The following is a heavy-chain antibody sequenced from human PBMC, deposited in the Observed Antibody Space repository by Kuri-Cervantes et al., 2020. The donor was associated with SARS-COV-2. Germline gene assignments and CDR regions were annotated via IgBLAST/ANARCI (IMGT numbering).Heavy chain of an antibody. D-gene: IGHD6-13*01. J-gene: IGHJ5*02. CDR3: ARDRGRIAAAGIGWFDP. CDR2: IYYSGNT. V-gene: IGHV4-38-2*02. CDR1: GYSISSGYY. Sequence: GSLRLSCTVSGYSISSGYYWGWIRQSPGKGLEWIGSIYYSGNTLYNPSLKSRLTISVDTSKKQFSLNLSSVTAADTAVYYCARDRGRIAAAGIGWFDPWGQGTLVTVSS.